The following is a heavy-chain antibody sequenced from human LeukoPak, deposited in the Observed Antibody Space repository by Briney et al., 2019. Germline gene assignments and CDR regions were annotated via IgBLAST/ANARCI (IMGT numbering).Heavy chain of an antibody. CDR1: GFTFNSSA. V-gene: IGHV3-23*01. CDR3: AELGAAGVTVC. D-gene: IGHD6-13*01. Sequence: PGGSLRLSCAASGFTFNSSAMIWVRQAPGKGLEWVSSIDNSGRNTYYADSVKGRFTISRDNSKNTLFLQMNSLRAEDTALYYCAELGAAGVTVCWGQGTLVTASS. J-gene: IGHJ4*02. CDR2: IDNSGRNT.